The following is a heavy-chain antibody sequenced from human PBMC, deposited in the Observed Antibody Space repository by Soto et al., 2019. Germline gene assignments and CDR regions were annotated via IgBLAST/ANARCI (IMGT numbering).Heavy chain of an antibody. Sequence: GGSLRLSCAASGFSVTSNYMAWVRQAPGKGLECVSVIYAGGNTYYPDSVKGRFTISSDNSKNTLFLQMNNLSAEDTAVYYCARATTFYDILTTPYPLNYFDYWGQGTRVTVSS. CDR2: IYAGGNT. V-gene: IGHV3-53*01. CDR1: GFSVTSNY. CDR3: ARATTFYDILTTPYPLNYFDY. D-gene: IGHD3-9*01. J-gene: IGHJ4*02.